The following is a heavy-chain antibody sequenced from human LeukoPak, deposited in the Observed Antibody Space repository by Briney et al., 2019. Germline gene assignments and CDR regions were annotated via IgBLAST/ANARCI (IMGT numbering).Heavy chain of an antibody. CDR1: GGTFSTYA. J-gene: IGHJ3*02. Sequence: ASVKVSCKAYGGTFSTYAISWVRQAPGQGLEWMGGIIPIFGTANYAQKFQGRVTITADEFTRTAYVEVSSLRSEDTAVYYCARDAPSETTMVSAFDIWGQGTMVTVSS. V-gene: IGHV1-69*13. CDR2: IIPIFGTA. CDR3: ARDAPSETTMVSAFDI. D-gene: IGHD5-18*01.